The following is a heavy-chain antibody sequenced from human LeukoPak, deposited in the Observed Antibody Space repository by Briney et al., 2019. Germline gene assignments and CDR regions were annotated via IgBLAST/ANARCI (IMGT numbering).Heavy chain of an antibody. CDR1: GFTFSNYG. CDR3: AKKVFSGWYGAFDI. D-gene: IGHD6-19*01. J-gene: IGHJ3*02. Sequence: GGSLRFSCAGSGFTFSNYGMHWVRQAPDKGLEWVAVIAMDGSNKYYADSVKGRFTISRDNSKNTLYLQMNSLRAEDTAVYYCAKKVFSGWYGAFDIWGQGTMVTVSS. V-gene: IGHV3-30*18. CDR2: IAMDGSNK.